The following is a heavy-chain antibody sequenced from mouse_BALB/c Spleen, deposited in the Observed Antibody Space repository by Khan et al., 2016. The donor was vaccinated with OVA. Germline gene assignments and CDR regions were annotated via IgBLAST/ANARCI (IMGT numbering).Heavy chain of an antibody. CDR2: INTYTGEP. D-gene: IGHD2-3*01. CDR3: ARGIYDSYLYGMDY. Sequence: QIQLVQSGPELKKPGETVKISCKASGYTFTNYGVNWVKQAPGKGLKWMGWINTYTGEPTYADDFKGRFAFSLETSSSTAYLQINNLTNEETATYFCARGIYDSYLYGMDYWGQGTSVTVSS. V-gene: IGHV9-3-1*01. CDR1: GYTFTNYG. J-gene: IGHJ4*01.